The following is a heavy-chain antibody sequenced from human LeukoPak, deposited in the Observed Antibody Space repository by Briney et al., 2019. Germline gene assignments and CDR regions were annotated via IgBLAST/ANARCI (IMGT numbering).Heavy chain of an antibody. V-gene: IGHV3-21*01. Sequence: GGSLRLSCAASGFTFSSHSMNWVRQAPGKGLEWVSSISGGGGYIYYADSVKGRFTISRDNAKNTLYLQMNSLRAEDTAVYYCAKFRLSNYEILTGYYYYFDSWGQGTLVTVSS. J-gene: IGHJ4*02. CDR2: ISGGGGYI. CDR1: GFTFSSHS. D-gene: IGHD3-9*01. CDR3: AKFRLSNYEILTGYYYYFDS.